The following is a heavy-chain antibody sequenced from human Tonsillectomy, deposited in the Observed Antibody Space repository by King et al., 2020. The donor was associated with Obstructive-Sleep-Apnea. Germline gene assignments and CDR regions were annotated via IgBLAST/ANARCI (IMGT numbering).Heavy chain of an antibody. D-gene: IGHD7-27*01. CDR2: TSGSGNSI. J-gene: IGHJ3*02. CDR3: AKATELGINGVGAFDI. V-gene: IGHV3-23*04. Sequence: QLVQSGGDLIQPGRSLRLSCASSGFTFSSYAMIWVRQAPGKGLEWVSSTSGSGNSIYYADSVKGRFTISRDNSKNTLYLQMNSLGAEDSAVYYCAKATELGINGVGAFDIWGQGTMVTASS. CDR1: GFTFSSYA.